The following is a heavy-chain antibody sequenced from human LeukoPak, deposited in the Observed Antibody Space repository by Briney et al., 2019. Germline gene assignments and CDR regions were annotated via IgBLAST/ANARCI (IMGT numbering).Heavy chain of an antibody. Sequence: AGGSLRLSCAASGFAFNTYVMSWVRQAPGKGLEWVSAISGSGGGTYYVDSVKGRFTISRDNSKNMPYLQMNSLRAEDTAVYYCATVSSSSPLRPMDVWGQGTTVTVSS. CDR2: ISGSGGGT. CDR3: ATVSSSSPLRPMDV. J-gene: IGHJ6*02. V-gene: IGHV3-23*01. D-gene: IGHD2-2*01. CDR1: GFAFNTYV.